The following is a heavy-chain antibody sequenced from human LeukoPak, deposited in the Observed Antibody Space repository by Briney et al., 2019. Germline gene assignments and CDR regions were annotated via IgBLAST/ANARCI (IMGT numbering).Heavy chain of an antibody. Sequence: GGSLRLSCAASGFTFSSYAMRWVRQAPGKGLEWVSGISGSGGSTYYADSVKGRFTIARDNSKNTLYLQMNSLRAEDTAVYYCAKGNCRGTSCYSDYWGQGTLVTVSS. CDR2: ISGSGGST. V-gene: IGHV3-23*01. J-gene: IGHJ4*02. D-gene: IGHD2-2*02. CDR1: GFTFSSYA. CDR3: AKGNCRGTSCYSDY.